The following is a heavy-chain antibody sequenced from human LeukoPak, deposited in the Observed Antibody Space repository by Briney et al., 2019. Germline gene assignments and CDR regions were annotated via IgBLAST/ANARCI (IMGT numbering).Heavy chain of an antibody. J-gene: IGHJ1*01. CDR3: ASPRRGYSSSWYEH. CDR1: GGTFSSYA. V-gene: IGHV1-69*05. CDR2: IIPIFGTA. Sequence: ASVKVSCKASGGTFSSYAISWVRQAPGQGLEWMGGIIPIFGTANYAQKFQGRVTITTDESTSTAYMELSSLRPEDTAVYYCASPRRGYSSSWYEHWGQGTLVTVSS. D-gene: IGHD6-13*01.